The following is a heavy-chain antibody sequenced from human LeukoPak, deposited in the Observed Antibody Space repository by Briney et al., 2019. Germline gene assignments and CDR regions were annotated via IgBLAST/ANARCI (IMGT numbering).Heavy chain of an antibody. CDR1: GGSISSYY. CDR2: IYYSGST. J-gene: IGHJ3*02. D-gene: IGHD5-18*01. V-gene: IGHV4-59*01. Sequence: PSETLSLTCTVSGGSISSYYWSWIRQAPGKGLEWIGYIYYSGSTNYNPSLKSRVTISVDTSKNQFSLKLSSVTAADTAVYYCARDNGSRGYSYGYPGGAFDIWGQGTMVTVSS. CDR3: ARDNGSRGYSYGYPGGAFDI.